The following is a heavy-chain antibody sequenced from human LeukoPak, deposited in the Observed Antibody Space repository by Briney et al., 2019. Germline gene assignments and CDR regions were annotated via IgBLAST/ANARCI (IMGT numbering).Heavy chain of an antibody. CDR2: IIPILGIA. V-gene: IGHV1-69*04. Sequence: ASVKVSCKASGGTFSGYAISWVRQAPGQGLEWMGRIIPILGIANYAQKFQGRVTITADKSTSTAYMELSSLRSEDTAVYYCARDPGYCSGGSCPDGGDYRGQGTLVTVSS. CDR3: ARDPGYCSGGSCPDGGDY. CDR1: GGTFSGYA. D-gene: IGHD2-15*01. J-gene: IGHJ4*02.